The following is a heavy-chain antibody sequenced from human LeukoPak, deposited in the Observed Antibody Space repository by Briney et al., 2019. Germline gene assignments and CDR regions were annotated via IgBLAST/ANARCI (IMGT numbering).Heavy chain of an antibody. D-gene: IGHD1-26*01. V-gene: IGHV3-15*01. CDR1: GFIFSNAW. Sequence: PGGSLRLSCAASGFIFSNAWMSWVRQAPGKGLEWVGRIKSKSDGGTTDYSAPVKGRFTISRDDSKNIVYLQMNSLKIEDTALYSCPTYKSGSFYYWGQGTLVTVSS. CDR2: IKSKSDGGTT. J-gene: IGHJ4*02. CDR3: PTYKSGSFYY.